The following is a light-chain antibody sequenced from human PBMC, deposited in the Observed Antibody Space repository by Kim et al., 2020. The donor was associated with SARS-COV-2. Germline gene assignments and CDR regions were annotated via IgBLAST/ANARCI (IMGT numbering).Light chain of an antibody. CDR1: SSYLVVYYY. CDR3: SSYTSSNTLV. V-gene: IGLV2-14*03. CDR2: DVN. Sequence: GQSITISSTATSSYLVVYYYDYWYQQHTGKAPKVMIYDVNNRPSGVSNRFSGSKSGDTASLTISGLQAEDEADYYCSSYTSSNTLVFGGGTQLTVL. J-gene: IGLJ3*02.